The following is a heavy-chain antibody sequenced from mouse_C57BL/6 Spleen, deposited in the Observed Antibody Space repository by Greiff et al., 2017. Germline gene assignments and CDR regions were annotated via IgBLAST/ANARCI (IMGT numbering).Heavy chain of an antibody. J-gene: IGHJ3*01. CDR1: GFTFSSYA. D-gene: IGHD2-1*01. V-gene: IGHV5-9-1*02. CDR3: TRDGVYSRFAY. Sequence: EVKLQESGEGLVKPGGSLKLSCAASGFTFSSYAMSWVRQTPEKRLEWVAYLSSGGDYIYYADTVKGRFTISRDNARNTLYLQMSSLKSEDTAMYYCTRDGVYSRFAYWGQGTLVTVSA. CDR2: LSSGGDYI.